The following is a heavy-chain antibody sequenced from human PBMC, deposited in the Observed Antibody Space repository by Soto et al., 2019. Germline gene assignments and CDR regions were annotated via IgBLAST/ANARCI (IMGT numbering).Heavy chain of an antibody. J-gene: IGHJ4*02. CDR3: ARVGSSWYFDY. V-gene: IGHV1-69*06. D-gene: IGHD6-13*01. Sequence: SVKVSCKASGCTFSRYAISWVRQAPGQGLEWMGGIIPIFCTANYAQKFQGRVTITADKSSRTAYMELSSLRAVYSAVYYCARVGSSWYFDYWGQGTLVTVSS. CDR2: IIPIFCTA. CDR1: GCTFSRYA.